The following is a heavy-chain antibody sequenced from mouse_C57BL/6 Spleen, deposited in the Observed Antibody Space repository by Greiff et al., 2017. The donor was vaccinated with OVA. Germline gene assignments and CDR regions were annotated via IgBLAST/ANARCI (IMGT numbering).Heavy chain of an antibody. J-gene: IGHJ4*01. Sequence: ESGPGLVKPSQSLSLTCSVTGYSITSGYYLNWIRQFPGNKLEWMGYISYDGSNNYNPSLKNRISITRDTSKNQFFLKLNSVTTEDTATYYCARPFYYYGSSHYYAMDYWGQGTSVTVSS. CDR3: ARPFYYYGSSHYYAMDY. CDR2: ISYDGSN. D-gene: IGHD1-1*01. V-gene: IGHV3-6*01. CDR1: GYSITSGYY.